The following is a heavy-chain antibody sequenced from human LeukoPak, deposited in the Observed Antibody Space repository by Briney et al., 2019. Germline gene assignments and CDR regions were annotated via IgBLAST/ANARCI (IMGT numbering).Heavy chain of an antibody. Sequence: GASVKVSCKASGYTFTSYYMHWVRQAPGQGLEWMGITNPSGGSTSYAQKFQGRVTMTRDMSTSTVYMELSSLRSEDTAVYYCVRGDWYYYDSSGYYGYFQHWGRGTLVTVSS. CDR2: TNPSGGST. CDR1: GYTFTSYY. V-gene: IGHV1-46*01. J-gene: IGHJ1*01. CDR3: VRGDWYYYDSSGYYGYFQH. D-gene: IGHD3-22*01.